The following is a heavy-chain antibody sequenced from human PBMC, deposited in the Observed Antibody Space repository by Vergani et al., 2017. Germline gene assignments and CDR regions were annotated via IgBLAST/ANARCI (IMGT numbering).Heavy chain of an antibody. CDR2: INTNTVNP. CDR3: AILEXTYRGSYYYYMDV. V-gene: IGHV7-4-1*02. Sequence: VQLVQSGAEVKKPGASVKVSCKASGYTFTSYGITWVRQAPAQGLEWMGSINTNTVNPTYAQGFTGRFVFSLDTSVSTAYLQISSLKAEDSAVYYCAILEXTYRGSYYYYMDVWGKGTTVTVSS. J-gene: IGHJ6*03. D-gene: IGHD3-3*01. CDR1: GYTFTSYG.